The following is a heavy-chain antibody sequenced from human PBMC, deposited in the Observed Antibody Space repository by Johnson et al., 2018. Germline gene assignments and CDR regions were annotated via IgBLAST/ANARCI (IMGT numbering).Heavy chain of an antibody. CDR3: AKDGEIAAVGTGGYFHH. V-gene: IGHV3-30*18. D-gene: IGHD6-13*01. Sequence: VQLVESGGGVVQPGRSLRLSCAASGFTFSAYGIHWVRQAPGKGLEWVAVISYDGSNKYFADSVKGRFTNSRDNSKNTLYRQMNSLRAEDTAVYYCAKDGEIAAVGTGGYFHHWGQGTLVTVSS. CDR1: GFTFSAYG. CDR2: ISYDGSNK. J-gene: IGHJ1*01.